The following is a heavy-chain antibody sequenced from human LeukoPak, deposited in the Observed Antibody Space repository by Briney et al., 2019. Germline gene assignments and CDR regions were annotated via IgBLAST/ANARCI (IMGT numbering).Heavy chain of an antibody. V-gene: IGHV3-20*04. J-gene: IGHJ4*02. CDR2: INWNGGST. Sequence: GGSLRLSCAASGFTFDDYGMSWVRQAPGKGLEWVSGINWNGGSTGYADSVKGRFTISRDNAKNSLYLQMNSLRAEDKALYYCASDPNYYYDSSGYFPFDYWGQGTLVTVSS. CDR1: GFTFDDYG. D-gene: IGHD3-22*01. CDR3: ASDPNYYYDSSGYFPFDY.